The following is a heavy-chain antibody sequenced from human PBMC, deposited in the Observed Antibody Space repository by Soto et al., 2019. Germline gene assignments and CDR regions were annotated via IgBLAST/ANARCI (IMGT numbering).Heavy chain of an antibody. CDR3: TSQGYSLGLVY. V-gene: IGHV3-73*02. J-gene: IGHJ4*02. Sequence: EVQLVESGGGLVQPGGSLKLSCAASGFTFSGSAMHWVRQASGKGLEWVGRIRSKANSYATAYVASVKGRFTISRDDSKNTAYLQMNSLKTEDTAVYYCTSQGYSLGLVYWGQGTLVTVSS. CDR2: IRSKANSYAT. CDR1: GFTFSGSA. D-gene: IGHD5-18*01.